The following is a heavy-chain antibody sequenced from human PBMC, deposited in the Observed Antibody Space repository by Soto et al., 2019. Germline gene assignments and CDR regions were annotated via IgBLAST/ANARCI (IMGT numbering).Heavy chain of an antibody. D-gene: IGHD6-19*01. CDR1: GSTFTRYW. J-gene: IGHJ4*02. Sequence: EVQLVESGGALVQPGGSRRLSCATSGSTFTRYWMNWVRQAPGKGLEGVANINIDGTEKYYGDSVKGRFTISRDNAKNSLYLQMDSLRDEDMAVYYCARNRGWEMLDYWGQGTLVTVSS. V-gene: IGHV3-7*01. CDR3: ARNRGWEMLDY. CDR2: INIDGTEK.